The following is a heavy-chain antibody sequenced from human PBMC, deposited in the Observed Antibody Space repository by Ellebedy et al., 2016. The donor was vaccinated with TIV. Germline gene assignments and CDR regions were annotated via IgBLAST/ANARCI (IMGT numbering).Heavy chain of an antibody. CDR3: AIRGRY. J-gene: IGHJ4*02. CDR1: GFTFTTYW. D-gene: IGHD3-10*01. Sequence: GESLKISCAASGFTFTTYWMSWVRPAPGKGLEWVANIKQDGSEKYYVDSVKGRFTISRDNAKNSLYLQMNSLRAEDTAVYYCAIRGRYWGQGTLVTVSS. V-gene: IGHV3-7*03. CDR2: IKQDGSEK.